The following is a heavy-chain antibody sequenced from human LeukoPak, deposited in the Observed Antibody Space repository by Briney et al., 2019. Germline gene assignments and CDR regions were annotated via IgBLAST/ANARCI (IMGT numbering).Heavy chain of an antibody. D-gene: IGHD5-24*01. CDR3: ARDRDEPDSGRDGYNSICFGY. V-gene: IGHV6-1*01. Sequence: SQTLSLTCAISGDSVSSNSAAWNWIRQSPSRGLEWLGRTYYRCKWYNDYAVSVKSRITINPDTSKNQFALQLNSVTPEDTAVYYCARDRDEPDSGRDGYNSICFGYWGQGTLVTVSS. CDR1: GDSVSSNSAA. J-gene: IGHJ4*02. CDR2: TYYRCKWYN.